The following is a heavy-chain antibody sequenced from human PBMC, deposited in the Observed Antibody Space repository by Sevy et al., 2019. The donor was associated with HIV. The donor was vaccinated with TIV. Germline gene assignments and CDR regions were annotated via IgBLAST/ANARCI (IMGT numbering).Heavy chain of an antibody. J-gene: IGHJ4*02. Sequence: SETLSLTCTVSGGSISSGDYYWSWIRQHPGKGLEWIGYIYYSGSTYYNPSLKSRVTISVDTSKNQFSLKLSSVTAADTAVYYCARSAAPYYFDYWGQGTLVTVSS. CDR3: ARSAAPYYFDY. CDR1: GGSISSGDYY. CDR2: IYYSGST. D-gene: IGHD6-13*01. V-gene: IGHV4-31*03.